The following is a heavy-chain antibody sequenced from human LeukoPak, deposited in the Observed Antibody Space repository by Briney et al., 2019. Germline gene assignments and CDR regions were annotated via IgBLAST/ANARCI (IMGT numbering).Heavy chain of an antibody. V-gene: IGHV4-39*01. CDR2: IYYSGST. D-gene: IGHD6-13*01. CDR1: GGSISSSSYY. CDR3: ASAVEQQLGDDAFDI. Sequence: SETLSLTCTVSGGSISSSSYYWGWIRQPPGKGLEWIGSIYYSGSTYYNTSLKSRVTISVDTSKNQFSLKLSSVTAADTAVYYCASAVEQQLGDDAFDIWGQGTMVTVSS. J-gene: IGHJ3*02.